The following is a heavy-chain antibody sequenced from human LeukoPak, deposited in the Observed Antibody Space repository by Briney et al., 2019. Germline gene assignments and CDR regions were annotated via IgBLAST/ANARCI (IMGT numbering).Heavy chain of an antibody. D-gene: IGHD6-19*01. CDR2: ISAYNGNT. Sequence: ASVKVSCKASGYTFTNYAFSWVRQAPGQGLEWMGWISAYNGNTKYVQKFQGRVTMTTDTSTSTAYMELRSLRSDDTAVYYCAREGSSGPFNRFDPWGQGTLVTVSS. CDR1: GYTFTNYA. CDR3: AREGSSGPFNRFDP. J-gene: IGHJ5*02. V-gene: IGHV1-18*01.